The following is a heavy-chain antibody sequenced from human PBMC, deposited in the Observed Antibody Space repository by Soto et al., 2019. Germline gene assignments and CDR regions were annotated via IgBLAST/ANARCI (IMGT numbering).Heavy chain of an antibody. CDR3: ARATTVTDY. J-gene: IGHJ4*02. V-gene: IGHV3-72*01. Sequence: ESGGGLVQPGGSLRLSCAASGFIFSDHYMDWVRQAPGKGLEWVGRTRNKANSHSTEYAASVKGRFTISRDDSKNSLYLQMNSLKTDDTAVYYCARATTVTDYWGQGTLVTVSS. CDR1: GFIFSDHY. CDR2: TRNKANSHST. D-gene: IGHD4-17*01.